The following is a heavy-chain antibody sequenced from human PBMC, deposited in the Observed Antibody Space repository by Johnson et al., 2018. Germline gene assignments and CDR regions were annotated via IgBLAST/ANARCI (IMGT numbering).Heavy chain of an antibody. D-gene: IGHD6-19*01. CDR2: IGAESVYI. Sequence: EVQLGESGGGLVKPGGSLRLCCKASGFSFNVYSMTWVRQAPGKGLEWVSFIGAESVYIQYADSVRGRFTISRENAKNSLYLQMSALRVEDTAIYFCARGQWRVPGQRYYMDVWGKGTTVTVSS. CDR1: GFSFNVYS. J-gene: IGHJ6*03. V-gene: IGHV3-21*06. CDR3: ARGQWRVPGQRYYMDV.